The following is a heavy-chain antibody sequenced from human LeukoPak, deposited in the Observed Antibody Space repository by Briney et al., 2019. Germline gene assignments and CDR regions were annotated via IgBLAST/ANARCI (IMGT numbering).Heavy chain of an antibody. Sequence: SETLSLTCAVSGGSSSSNWGNGVRQPPGKGLEWIGEIGHSGRTNYNPARKSRVTISVDKAKNQISMKLTSVTAADTDVSYCASKDSYSYGMDVWGQGTTVTASS. CDR3: ASKDSYSYGMDV. J-gene: IGHJ6*01. CDR2: IGHSGRT. V-gene: IGHV4-4*02. CDR1: GGSSSSNW.